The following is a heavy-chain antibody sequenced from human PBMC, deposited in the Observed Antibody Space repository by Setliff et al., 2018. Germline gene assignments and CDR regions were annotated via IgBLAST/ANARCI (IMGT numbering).Heavy chain of an antibody. CDR3: ARQGCGTTSCHSIDY. CDR2: VNTKTGNP. D-gene: IGHD2-2*01. Sequence: GASVKVSCKASKYIFIKYDINWVRQAPGQGLEWMGRVNTKTGNPTYAQGFAGRFVFSLDTSANTAFLQIRSLKAEDTAMYFCARQGCGTTSCHSIDYWGQGTLVTVSS. J-gene: IGHJ4*01. CDR1: KYIFIKYD. V-gene: IGHV7-4-1*02.